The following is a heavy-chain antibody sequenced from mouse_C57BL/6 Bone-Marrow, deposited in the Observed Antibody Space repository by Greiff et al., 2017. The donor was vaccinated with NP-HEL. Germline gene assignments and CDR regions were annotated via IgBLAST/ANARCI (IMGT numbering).Heavy chain of an antibody. D-gene: IGHD1-1*01. J-gene: IGHJ3*01. CDR2: IWTGGGT. Sequence: VQLQQSGPGLVAPSQSLSITCTVSGFSLTSYAISWVRQPPGKGLEWLGVIWTGGGTNYNSALKSRLSISTANSKSQVFLKMNSLQTDDTARYYCARNWGTTVVPFAYWGQGTLVTVSA. V-gene: IGHV2-9-1*01. CDR1: GFSLTSYA. CDR3: ARNWGTTVVPFAY.